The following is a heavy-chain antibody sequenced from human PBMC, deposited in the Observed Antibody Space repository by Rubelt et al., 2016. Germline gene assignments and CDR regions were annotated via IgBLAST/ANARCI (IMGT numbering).Heavy chain of an antibody. CDR3: AKEIGDKSGSYYAAFDI. V-gene: IGHV3-9*01. CDR1: GFSFDDYA. J-gene: IGHJ3*02. CDR2: MTWNSGSI. Sequence: EVQLVESGGGLVQPGRSLRLSCAASGFSFDDYAMHWVRQAPGKGLEWVSSMTWNSGSIGYADSVKGRFTISRDNAKNSLYLQMNSLRAEETAVYYCAKEIGDKSGSYYAAFDIWGRGTMVTVSS. D-gene: IGHD1-26*01.